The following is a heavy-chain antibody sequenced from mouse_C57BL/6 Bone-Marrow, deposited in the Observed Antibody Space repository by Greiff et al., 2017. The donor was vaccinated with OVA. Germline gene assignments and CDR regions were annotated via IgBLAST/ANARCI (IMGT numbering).Heavy chain of an antibody. CDR2: IDPSDSYT. J-gene: IGHJ4*01. CDR3: ARSFYCYGSGYAMDY. V-gene: IGHV1-69*01. Sequence: QVQLQQPGAELVMPGASVKLSCKASGYTFTSYWMHWVKQRPGQGLEWIGEIDPSDSYTNYNQKFKGKSTLTVDKSSSTAYMQLSSLTSEDSAVYYCARSFYCYGSGYAMDYWGQGTSVTVSS. CDR1: GYTFTSYW. D-gene: IGHD1-1*01.